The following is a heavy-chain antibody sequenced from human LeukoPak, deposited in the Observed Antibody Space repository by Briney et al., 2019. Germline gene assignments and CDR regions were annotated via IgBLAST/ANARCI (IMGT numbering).Heavy chain of an antibody. J-gene: IGHJ6*02. V-gene: IGHV4-34*01. D-gene: IGHD5-18*01. Sequence: SETLSLTCAVYGGSFSGYYWSWIRQPPGRGLEWIGEINHSGSTNYNPSLKSRVTISVDTSKNQFSLKLSSVTAADTAVYYCAREGSRYSYGPSFMDVWGQGTTVTVSS. CDR1: GGSFSGYY. CDR2: INHSGST. CDR3: AREGSRYSYGPSFMDV.